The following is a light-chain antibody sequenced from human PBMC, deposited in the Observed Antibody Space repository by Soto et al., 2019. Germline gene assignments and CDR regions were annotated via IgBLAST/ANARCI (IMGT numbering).Light chain of an antibody. CDR3: SSYRSTTTFGV. Sequence: QSVLTQPASVSGSPGQSITISCTGSSSDVGGYNYVSWYQQHPGKAPKLMIYEVSNRPSGISNRFSGSKSGNTASLIISGLQADDEADYFCSSYRSTTTFGVFGTGTKVTVL. CDR2: EVS. J-gene: IGLJ1*01. CDR1: SSDVGGYNY. V-gene: IGLV2-14*01.